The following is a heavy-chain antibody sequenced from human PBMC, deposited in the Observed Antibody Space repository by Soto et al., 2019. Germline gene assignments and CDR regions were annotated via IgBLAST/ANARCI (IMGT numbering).Heavy chain of an antibody. V-gene: IGHV1-69*08. J-gene: IGHJ4*02. D-gene: IGHD3-10*01. CDR3: TRDWEITVSTWSFGGF. CDR1: GGTFSPYT. Sequence: QVQLVQSGAEVKQPGSSVKVSCKASGGTFSPYTINWVRQAPGQGLEWMGRIIPFHGVTNYAQKFQARVTITADKSTSTADMELGGLRFEDTAMYYCTRDWEITVSTWSFGGFWGRGTLVTVSS. CDR2: IIPFHGVT.